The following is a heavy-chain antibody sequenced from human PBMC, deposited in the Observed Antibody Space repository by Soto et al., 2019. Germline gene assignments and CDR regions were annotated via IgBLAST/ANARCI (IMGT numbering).Heavy chain of an antibody. Sequence: SETLSLTCTVSGGSISSYYWSWIRQPPGKGLEWIGYIYYSGSTNYNPTLKSRVTLSVDTPKNQFSLKLSSVTAADTAVYYCARQNDDILTGYFDYWGQGTLVTVSS. CDR2: IYYSGST. CDR1: GGSISSYY. V-gene: IGHV4-59*08. CDR3: ARQNDDILTGYFDY. J-gene: IGHJ4*02. D-gene: IGHD3-9*01.